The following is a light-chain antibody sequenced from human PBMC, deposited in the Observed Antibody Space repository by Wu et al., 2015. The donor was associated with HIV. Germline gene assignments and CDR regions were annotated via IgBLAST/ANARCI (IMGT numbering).Light chain of an antibody. V-gene: IGKV3-20*01. Sequence: EIVLTQSPGTLSLSPGERATLSCRTSQSVSSNYLAWYQQKPGQAPRLLIYGASSRATGTPDRFSGSGSGTDLTLTISRLEPEDFAMYYCQQFGSSRTFGQGTKVEIK. CDR3: QQFGSSRT. CDR2: GAS. CDR1: QSVSSNY. J-gene: IGKJ1*01.